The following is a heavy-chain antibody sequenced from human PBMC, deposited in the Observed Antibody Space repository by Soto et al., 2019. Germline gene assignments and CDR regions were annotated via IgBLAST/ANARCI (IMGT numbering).Heavy chain of an antibody. D-gene: IGHD3-22*01. CDR1: GFTFSSYE. V-gene: IGHV3-48*03. CDR2: ISSSGSTI. J-gene: IGHJ4*02. Sequence: GGSLRLSCAASGFTFSSYEMNWVRQALGKGLEWVSYISSSGSTIYYADSVKGRFTISRDNAKNSLYLQMNSLRAEDTAVYYCARDRDYYDSSGYYSWGQGTLVTVSS. CDR3: ARDRDYYDSSGYYS.